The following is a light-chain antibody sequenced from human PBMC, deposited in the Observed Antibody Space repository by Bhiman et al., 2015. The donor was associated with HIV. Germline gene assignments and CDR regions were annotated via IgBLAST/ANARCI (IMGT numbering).Light chain of an antibody. CDR2: DVA. CDR3: SSYGGSATLDVV. CDR1: SRDIGAYDY. Sequence: QSALTQPASVSGSPGQSITISCTGSSRDIGAYDYVSWYQQHPGKVPKLVIYDVAYRPSGISSRFSGSKSGNTASLTISGLQAEDEAHYFCSSYGGSATLDVVFGGGTKLTVL. J-gene: IGLJ2*01. V-gene: IGLV2-14*03.